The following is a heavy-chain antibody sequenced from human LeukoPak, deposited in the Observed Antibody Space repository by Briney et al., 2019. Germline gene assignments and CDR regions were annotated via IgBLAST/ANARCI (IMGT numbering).Heavy chain of an antibody. CDR1: GYTFTSYG. J-gene: IGHJ4*02. V-gene: IGHV1-18*01. CDR2: ISAYNGNT. D-gene: IGHD3-22*01. CDR3: ARVRFSYYDSSGYYAPDY. Sequence: ASVKVSCKASGYTFTSYGISWVRQAPGQGLEWMGWISAYNGNTNYAQKLQGRVTMTTDTSTSTAYMELRSLRSDDTAVYYCARVRFSYYDSSGYYAPDYWGQGTLVTVSS.